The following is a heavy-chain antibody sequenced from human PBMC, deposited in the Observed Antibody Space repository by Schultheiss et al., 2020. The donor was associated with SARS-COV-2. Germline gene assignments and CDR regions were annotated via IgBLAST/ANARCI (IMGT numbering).Heavy chain of an antibody. CDR2: INPIFATT. CDR3: ARHRRRHGGYEPFDY. J-gene: IGHJ4*02. Sequence: SVKVSCKASGYTFTGYYMHWVRQAPGQGLEWMGWINPIFATTNYAQKFQGRVTITADKSTSTAYMELRSLRSDDTAVYYCARHRRRHGGYEPFDYWGQGTLVTVSS. V-gene: IGHV1-69*06. D-gene: IGHD5-12*01. CDR1: GYTFTGYY.